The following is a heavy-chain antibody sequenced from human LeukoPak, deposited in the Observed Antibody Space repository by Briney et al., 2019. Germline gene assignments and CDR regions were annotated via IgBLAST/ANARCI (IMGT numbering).Heavy chain of an antibody. J-gene: IGHJ5*02. CDR3: ARDLPSYYFGSGNIFDP. CDR1: GGSIGTYY. CDR2: IYRTGST. Sequence: PSETLSLTCTVFGGSIGTYYWSWIRQTAGKGLEWIGRIYRTGSTDYNSSLRSRVTMSVDTSNNQFSLKLTSVTAADSAVYYCARDLPSYYFGSGNIFDPWGQGTLVTVSS. D-gene: IGHD3-10*01. V-gene: IGHV4-4*07.